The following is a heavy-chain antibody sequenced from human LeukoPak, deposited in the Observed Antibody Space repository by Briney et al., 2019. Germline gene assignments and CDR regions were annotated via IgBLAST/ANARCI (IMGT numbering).Heavy chain of an antibody. D-gene: IGHD3-3*01. V-gene: IGHV3-7*03. CDR3: ARDRAIFGVVIASGWFDP. CDR2: IKQDGSEK. Sequence: GSLRLSCAASGVTFSSHWMSWVRQAPGKGLEWVANIKQDGSEKYYVDSVKGRFTISRDNAKNSLYLQMNSLRAEDTAVYYCARDRAIFGVVIASGWFDPWGQGTLVTVSS. CDR1: GVTFSSHW. J-gene: IGHJ5*02.